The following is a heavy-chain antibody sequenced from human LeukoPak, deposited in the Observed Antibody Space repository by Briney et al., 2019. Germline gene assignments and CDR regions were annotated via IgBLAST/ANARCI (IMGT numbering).Heavy chain of an antibody. D-gene: IGHD5-12*01. J-gene: IGHJ6*02. V-gene: IGHV5-51*01. CDR1: GSTFTTYW. CDR3: ARGDSGYYFYYGMDV. CDR2: IYPGDSDT. Sequence: GESLQISCKGSGSTFTTYWIGWVRPLPGKGLEWMGFIYPGDSDTRYSPSFQGQDTISADKSISTAYLQWSSLKPSDTAMYPCARGDSGYYFYYGMDVWGQGTTVIVSS.